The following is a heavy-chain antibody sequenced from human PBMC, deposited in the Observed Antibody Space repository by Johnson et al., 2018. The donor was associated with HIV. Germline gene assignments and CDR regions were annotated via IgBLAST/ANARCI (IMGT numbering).Heavy chain of an antibody. J-gene: IGHJ3*02. Sequence: QMQLVESGGGLVKPGGSLRLSCAASRFTFSDYYMSWIRQTPGKGLEWVSYISSSGSTIYYADSVKGRFTISRDNSKNTLYLQMNSLRAEDTAVYYCARDKGRGAFDIWGQGTMVTVSS. CDR1: RFTFSDYY. CDR2: ISSSGSTI. V-gene: IGHV3-11*04. CDR3: ARDKGRGAFDI. D-gene: IGHD3-10*01.